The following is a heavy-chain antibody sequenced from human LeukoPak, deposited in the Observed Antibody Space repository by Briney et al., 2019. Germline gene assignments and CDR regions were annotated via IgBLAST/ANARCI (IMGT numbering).Heavy chain of an antibody. CDR3: ARHLRVTTVDY. J-gene: IGHJ4*02. V-gene: IGHV4-39*01. CDR2: IYYSGST. Sequence: WVRQPPGKGLEWIGSIYYSGSTYYNPSLKSRVTISVDTSKNQFSLKLSSVTAADTAVYYCARHLRVTTVDYWGQGTLVTVSS. D-gene: IGHD4-17*01.